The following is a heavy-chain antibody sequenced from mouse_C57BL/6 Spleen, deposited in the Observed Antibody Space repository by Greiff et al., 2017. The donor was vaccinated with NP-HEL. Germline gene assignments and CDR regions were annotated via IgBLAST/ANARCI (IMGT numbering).Heavy chain of an antibody. J-gene: IGHJ2*01. D-gene: IGHD2-2*01. CDR1: GFTFSDYY. V-gene: IGHV5-16*01. CDR2: INYDGSST. CDR3: ARGGNGYDVCFDY. Sequence: EVKLVESEGGLVQPGSSMKLSCTASGFTFSDYYMAWVRQVPEKGLEWVANINYDGSSTYYLDSLKSRFIISRDNAKNILYLQMSSLKSEDTATYYCARGGNGYDVCFDYWGQGTTLTVSS.